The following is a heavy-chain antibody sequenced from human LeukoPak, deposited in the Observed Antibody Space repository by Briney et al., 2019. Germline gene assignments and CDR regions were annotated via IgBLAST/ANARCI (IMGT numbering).Heavy chain of an antibody. V-gene: IGHV3-23*01. Sequence: GGSLRLSCAASGFTFSSYAMSWVRQAPGKGLECVSTITGSGGSTYYADSVKGRFTISRDNSKNTLYLQMNSLRAEDTAVYYCAKRPSLYYYYYYMDVWGKGTTVTVSS. CDR3: AKRPSLYYYYYYMDV. J-gene: IGHJ6*03. CDR1: GFTFSSYA. CDR2: ITGSGGST.